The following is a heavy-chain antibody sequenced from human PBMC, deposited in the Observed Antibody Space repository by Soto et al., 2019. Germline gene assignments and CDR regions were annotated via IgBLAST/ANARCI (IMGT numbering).Heavy chain of an antibody. CDR2: FDPEDGET. Sequence: ASVKVSCKASGYTFTRSGISWARQAPGKGLEWMGGFDPEDGETIYAQKFQGRVTMTEDTSTDTAYMELSSLRSEDTAVYYCATLSGAAAGILDYWGQGTLVTVSS. CDR3: ATLSGAAAGILDY. V-gene: IGHV1-24*01. J-gene: IGHJ4*02. CDR1: GYTFTRSG. D-gene: IGHD6-13*01.